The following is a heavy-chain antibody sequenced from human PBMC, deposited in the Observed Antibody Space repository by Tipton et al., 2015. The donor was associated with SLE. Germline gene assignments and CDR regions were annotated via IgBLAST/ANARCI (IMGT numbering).Heavy chain of an antibody. D-gene: IGHD1-14*01. CDR3: ARDVNRAFDI. CDR1: GGSFSGYY. CDR2: INHSGST. J-gene: IGHJ3*02. V-gene: IGHV4-34*01. Sequence: TLSLTCAVYGGSFSGYYWSWIRQPPGKGLEWIGEINHSGSTNYNPSLKSRVTISIDSSKKQFSLNLTSVTAADTAVYYCARDVNRAFDIWGQGTMVTVSS.